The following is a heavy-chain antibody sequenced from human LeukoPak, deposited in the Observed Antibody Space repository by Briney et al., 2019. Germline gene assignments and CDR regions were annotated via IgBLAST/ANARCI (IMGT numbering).Heavy chain of an antibody. D-gene: IGHD3-22*01. V-gene: IGHV3-74*01. CDR1: VFSSTNFW. J-gene: IGHJ4*02. CDR3: ANDRGYSFDY. Sequence: GGSLRLSCAASVFSSTNFWMHWVRHAPGEGLVWVSRIKADGSSTTYADSVKGRFTISRDNAKNTVYLQMNSLRAEDTAVYYWANDRGYSFDYWGRETWSPSPQ. CDR2: IKADGSST.